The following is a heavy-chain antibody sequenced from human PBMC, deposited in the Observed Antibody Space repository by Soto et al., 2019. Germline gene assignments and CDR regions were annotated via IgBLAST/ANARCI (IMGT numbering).Heavy chain of an antibody. D-gene: IGHD5-12*01. CDR1: GFTFSDYY. J-gene: IGHJ6*02. Sequence: QVQLVESGGGLVKPGGSLRLSCAASGFTFSDYYMSWIRQAPGKGLEWVSSISSSGSTIYYADSVKGRFTISRDNAKNSLYLQMNNLTAEDTAVYYCARAGREVPTIDSYYYGLDVWGQGTTVTVSS. CDR2: ISSSGSTI. CDR3: ARAGREVPTIDSYYYGLDV. V-gene: IGHV3-11*01.